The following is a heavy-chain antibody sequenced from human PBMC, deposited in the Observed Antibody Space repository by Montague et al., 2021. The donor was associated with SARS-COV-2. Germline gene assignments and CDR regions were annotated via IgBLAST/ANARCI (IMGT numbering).Heavy chain of an antibody. CDR3: ARFPTSYYYDSKAAPATPDAFDI. CDR2: IYYSGST. V-gene: IGHV4-39*01. CDR1: GGSISSSSYY. D-gene: IGHD3-22*01. Sequence: ETLSLTCTVSGGSISSSSYYWGWVRQPPGKGLEWIGSIYYSGSTYYNPSLKSRVTISVDTSKNQFSLKLSSVTAADTAVYYCARFPTSYYYDSKAAPATPDAFDIWGQGTMVTVSS. J-gene: IGHJ3*02.